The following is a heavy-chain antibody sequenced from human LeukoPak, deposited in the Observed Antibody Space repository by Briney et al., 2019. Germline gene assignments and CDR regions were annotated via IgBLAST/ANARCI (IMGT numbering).Heavy chain of an antibody. Sequence: GGSLRLSCATSGFPFSDFSMSWVRQAPGKGLEWVSTTNSGGTSTYYAESVKGRFTISRDNSKNTLYLQMSSLRVEDTAVYYCPKQSYARSLGEGGPGTLVSVSS. CDR3: PKQSYARSLGE. V-gene: IGHV3-23*01. J-gene: IGHJ4*02. CDR2: TNSGGTST. CDR1: GFPFSDFS. D-gene: IGHD2-8*01.